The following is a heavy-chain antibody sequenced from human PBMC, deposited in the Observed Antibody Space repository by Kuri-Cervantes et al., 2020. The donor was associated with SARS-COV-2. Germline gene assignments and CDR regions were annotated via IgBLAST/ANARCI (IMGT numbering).Heavy chain of an antibody. J-gene: IGHJ5*02. CDR1: GGSISSGGYS. Sequence: SETLSLTCAVSGGSISSGGYSWSWIRQPPGKGLDWIGYIYHSGSTYYNPSLKSRVTISVDRSKNQFSLKLSSVSAADTAVYYCARVHARGWFDPCGQGTLVTVSS. V-gene: IGHV4-30-2*01. CDR3: ARVHARGWFDP. D-gene: IGHD6-6*01. CDR2: IYHSGST.